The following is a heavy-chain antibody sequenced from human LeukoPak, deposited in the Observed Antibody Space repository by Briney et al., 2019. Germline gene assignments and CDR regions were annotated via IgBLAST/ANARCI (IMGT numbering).Heavy chain of an antibody. CDR1: GYTFTSYG. J-gene: IGHJ4*02. V-gene: IGHV1-18*04. D-gene: IGHD3-10*01. CDR3: ARDLTMVRGVIRYYFDY. Sequence: ASVKVSCKASGYTFTSYGISWVRQAPGQGLEWMGWISAYNGNTNYAQKLRGRVTMTTDTSTSTAYMELRSLRSDDTAVYYCARDLTMVRGVIRYYFDYWGQGTLVTVST. CDR2: ISAYNGNT.